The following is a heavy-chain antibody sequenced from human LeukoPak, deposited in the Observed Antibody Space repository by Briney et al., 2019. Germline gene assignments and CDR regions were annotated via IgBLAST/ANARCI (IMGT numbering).Heavy chain of an antibody. CDR1: GFTFDDYA. Sequence: GGSLRLSCAASGFTFDDYAMHWVRQAPGKGLEWVSGISWNSGSIGYADSVKGRFTISRDNAKNSLYLQMNSLRAEDTALYYCAKDISGWYYFDYWGQGTLVTVSS. CDR2: ISWNSGSI. V-gene: IGHV3-9*01. CDR3: AKDISGWYYFDY. D-gene: IGHD6-19*01. J-gene: IGHJ4*02.